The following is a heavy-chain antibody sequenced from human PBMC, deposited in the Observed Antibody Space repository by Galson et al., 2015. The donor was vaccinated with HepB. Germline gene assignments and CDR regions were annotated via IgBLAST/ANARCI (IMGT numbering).Heavy chain of an antibody. D-gene: IGHD2-2*01. J-gene: IGHJ5*02. CDR1: GGTFSSYA. CDR2: IIPILGIA. V-gene: IGHV1-69*04. Sequence: SVKVSCKASGGTFSSYAISWVRQAPGQGLEWMGRIIPILGIANYAQKFQGRVTITADKSTSTAYMELSSLRSEDTAVYYCARDPSGYCSSTSCSYNWFDPWGQGTLVTVSS. CDR3: ARDPSGYCSSTSCSYNWFDP.